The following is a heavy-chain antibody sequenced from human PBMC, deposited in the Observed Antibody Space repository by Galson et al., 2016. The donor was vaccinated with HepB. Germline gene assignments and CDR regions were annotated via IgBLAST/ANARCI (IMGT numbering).Heavy chain of an antibody. V-gene: IGHV1-69*13. CDR1: GDIFNRHA. CDR3: ARARTDHSGKWYLDY. J-gene: IGHJ4*02. CDR2: IIPMFGTP. Sequence: SVKVSCKASGDIFNRHAFSWVRQAPGQGPEWMGGIIPMFGTPIYTQKFQGRVTITADESTSTAYMDLQMNSLRAEDTAVYFCARARTDHSGKWYLDYWGQGALVSVSS. D-gene: IGHD5-12*01.